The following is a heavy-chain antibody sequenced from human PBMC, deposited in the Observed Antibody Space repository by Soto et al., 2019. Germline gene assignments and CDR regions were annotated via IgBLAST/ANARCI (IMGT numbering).Heavy chain of an antibody. CDR1: GFTFSSYA. Sequence: SGGSLRLSCAASGFTFSSYAMSWVRQAPGKGLEWVSAISGSGGSTYYADSVKGRFTISRDNSKNTLYLQMNSLRAEDTAVYYCAKVGYDFWSGYYLWPLSDYWGQGTLVTVSS. D-gene: IGHD3-3*01. V-gene: IGHV3-23*01. CDR2: ISGSGGST. J-gene: IGHJ4*02. CDR3: AKVGYDFWSGYYLWPLSDY.